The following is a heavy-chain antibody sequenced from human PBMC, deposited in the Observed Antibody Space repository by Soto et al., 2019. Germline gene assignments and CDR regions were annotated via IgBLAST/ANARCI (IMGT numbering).Heavy chain of an antibody. D-gene: IGHD3-9*01. CDR1: GGTFSSYA. J-gene: IGHJ6*02. CDR2: IIPIFGTA. CDR3: AAARDILTRLASAHVANSGMDV. Sequence: SVKVSCKSSGGTFSSYAISWVRQAPGQGLEWMGGIIPIFGTANYAQKFQGRVMLTADNSTSTAYMELSSLRSEDTAVCYCAAARDILTRLASAHVANSGMDVWGQGTTVTVSS. V-gene: IGHV1-69*06.